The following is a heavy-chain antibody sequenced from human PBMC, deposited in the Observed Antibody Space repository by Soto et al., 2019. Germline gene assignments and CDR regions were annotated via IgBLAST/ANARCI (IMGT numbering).Heavy chain of an antibody. D-gene: IGHD3-3*01. V-gene: IGHV4-61*01. J-gene: IGHJ4*02. CDR1: GGSVSSGSCY. CDR2: IYYSGST. CDR3: ARAARPRGDYDFWSGYASTIDY. Sequence: PSETLSLTCTVSGGSVSSGSCYWSWIRQPPGKGLEWIGYIYYSGSTNYNPSLKSRVTISVDTSKNQFSLKLSSVTAADTAVYYCARAARPRGDYDFWSGYASTIDYWGQGTLVTVSS.